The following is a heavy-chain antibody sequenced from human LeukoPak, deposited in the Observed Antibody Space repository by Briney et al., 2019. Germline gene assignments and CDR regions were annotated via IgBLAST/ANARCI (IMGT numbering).Heavy chain of an antibody. CDR1: GSTFSSHT. J-gene: IGHJ4*02. V-gene: IGHV3-48*01. CDR3: ARVTSIVVVVAAPVDY. D-gene: IGHD2-15*01. Sequence: TGGSLRLSCAASGSTFSSHTMNWVRQAPGKGLEWISYISSTSSVIYYADSVKGRFTISRDNSKNTLYLQMNSLRAEDTAVYYCARVTSIVVVVAAPVDYWGQGTLVTVSS. CDR2: ISSTSSVI.